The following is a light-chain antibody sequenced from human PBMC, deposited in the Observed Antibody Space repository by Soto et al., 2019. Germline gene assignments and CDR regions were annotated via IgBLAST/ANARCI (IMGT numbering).Light chain of an antibody. CDR1: QSVSSCY. CDR3: QQYGSSRT. CDR2: GAS. Sequence: EMEMTQPPCTLSLSPGERVTLSCRASQSVSSCYLACYQQKPDPAPRLLIDGASSRATGIPDRFSGSWSGTDFTITSSRLEPDDVAVYYCQQYGSSRTFGQGTKVEIK. V-gene: IGKV3-20*01. J-gene: IGKJ1*01.